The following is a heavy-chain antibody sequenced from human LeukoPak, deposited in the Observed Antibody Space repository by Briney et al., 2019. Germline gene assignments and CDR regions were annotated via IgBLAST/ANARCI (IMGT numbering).Heavy chain of an antibody. Sequence: SETLSLTCTVSGGSISSYYWSWIRQPPGKGLEWIGSIYYSGSANYNPSLKSRVTTSVDTSKNHFSLKLSSVTAADTAVYYCARGGSITMLRGVINGFDPWGQGTLVTVSS. CDR2: IYYSGSA. CDR1: GGSISSYY. CDR3: ARGGSITMLRGVINGFDP. V-gene: IGHV4-59*01. J-gene: IGHJ5*02. D-gene: IGHD3-10*01.